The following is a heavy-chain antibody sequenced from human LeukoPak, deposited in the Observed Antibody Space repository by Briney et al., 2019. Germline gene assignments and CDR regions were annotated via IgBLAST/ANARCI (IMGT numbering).Heavy chain of an antibody. V-gene: IGHV4-39*07. Sequence: SETLSLTCTVSGGSISSSSYYWGWIRQPPGKGLEWIGSIYYSGSTYYNPSLKSRVTISVDTSKNQFSLKLSSVTAADTAVYYCARVAGRDGYRAFDYWGQGTLVTVSS. CDR3: ARVAGRDGYRAFDY. J-gene: IGHJ4*02. CDR2: IYYSGST. CDR1: GGSISSSSYY. D-gene: IGHD5-24*01.